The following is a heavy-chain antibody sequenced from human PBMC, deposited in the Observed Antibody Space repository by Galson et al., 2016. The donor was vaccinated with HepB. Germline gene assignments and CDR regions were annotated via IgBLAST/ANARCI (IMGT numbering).Heavy chain of an antibody. CDR3: VRDRTYSVSYLDAFDI. CDR2: ISSGSSYI. Sequence: SLRLSCAASGFTFRSYRMNWVRQAPGKGLEWVSSISSGSSYIYDADSVKGRFTISRDNAKNSLYLQMNSLRAEDTAVYYCVRDRTYSVSYLDAFDIWGQGTMVTVSS. J-gene: IGHJ3*02. V-gene: IGHV3-21*01. CDR1: GFTFRSYR. D-gene: IGHD1-26*01.